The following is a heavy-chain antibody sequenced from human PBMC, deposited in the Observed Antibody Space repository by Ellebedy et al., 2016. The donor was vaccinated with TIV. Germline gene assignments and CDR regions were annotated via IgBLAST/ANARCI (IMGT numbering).Heavy chain of an antibody. CDR3: ASIRGYSYGPHYYYYYMDV. Sequence: SETLSLTXAVYVGSFSGYYWSWIRQPPGKGLEWIGEINHSGSTNYNPSLKSRVTISLDTSKIQFSLKLSSVTAADTAVYYCASIRGYSYGPHYYYYYMDVWGKGTTVTVSS. D-gene: IGHD5-18*01. V-gene: IGHV4-34*01. J-gene: IGHJ6*03. CDR2: INHSGST. CDR1: VGSFSGYY.